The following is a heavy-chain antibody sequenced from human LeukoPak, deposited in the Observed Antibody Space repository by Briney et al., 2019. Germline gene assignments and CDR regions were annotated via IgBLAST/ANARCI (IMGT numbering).Heavy chain of an antibody. J-gene: IGHJ4*02. CDR2: INPNSGGT. CDR3: ARDMWDNDYGDYGY. V-gene: IGHV1-2*02. Sequence: ASVKVSCKASGYTFTGYYMHWVRQAPGQGLEWMGWINPNSGGTNYAQKFQGRVTMTRDTSISTAYMELSRLRSDDTAVYYCARDMWDNDYGDYGYWGQGTLVTVSS. CDR1: GYTFTGYY. D-gene: IGHD4-17*01.